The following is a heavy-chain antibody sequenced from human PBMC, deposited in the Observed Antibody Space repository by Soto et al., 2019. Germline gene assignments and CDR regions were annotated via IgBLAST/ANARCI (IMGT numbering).Heavy chain of an antibody. Sequence: QVQLVESGGGVVQPGRSLRLSCAASGFTFSIYGMHWVRQAPGKGLEWVALISYDGSNEYYADSVKGRFTVSRDNSKNTLYLQMTSLRAEDTAVYYCAKDTAGYYDMLSGQGADCDYWGQGTLVTVSS. CDR2: ISYDGSNE. J-gene: IGHJ4*02. V-gene: IGHV3-30*18. D-gene: IGHD3-9*01. CDR3: AKDTAGYYDMLSGQGADCDY. CDR1: GFTFSIYG.